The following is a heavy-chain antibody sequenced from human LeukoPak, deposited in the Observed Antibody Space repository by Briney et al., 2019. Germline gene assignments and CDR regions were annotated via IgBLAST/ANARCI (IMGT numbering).Heavy chain of an antibody. V-gene: IGHV3-23*01. J-gene: IGHJ6*02. CDR2: ISGSGGST. CDR1: GFTFSSYA. D-gene: IGHD3-10*01. Sequence: TGGFLRLSCAASGFTFSSYAMSWVRQAPGKGLEWVSAISGSGGSTYYADSVKGRFTISRDNSKNTLYLQMNSLRAEDTAVYYCAKPLYGSEYYYYGMDVWGQGTTVTVSS. CDR3: AKPLYGSEYYYYGMDV.